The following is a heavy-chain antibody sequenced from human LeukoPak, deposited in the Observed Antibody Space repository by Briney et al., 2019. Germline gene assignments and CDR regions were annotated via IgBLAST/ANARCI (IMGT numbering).Heavy chain of an antibody. CDR2: IYYSWST. V-gene: IGHV4-59*08. J-gene: IGHJ5*02. D-gene: IGHD3-22*01. CDR1: GGSISSYY. CDR3: ARHLNYYDSSGYYPTFDP. Sequence: PSETLSLTCTVSGGSISSYYWSWIRQPPGKGLEWIGYIYYSWSTNYNPSLKSRVTISVDTSKNQFSLKLSSVTAADTAVYYCARHLNYYDSSGYYPTFDPWGQGTLVTVSS.